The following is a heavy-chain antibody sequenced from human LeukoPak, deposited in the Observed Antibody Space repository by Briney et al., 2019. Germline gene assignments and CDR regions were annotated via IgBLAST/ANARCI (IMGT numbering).Heavy chain of an antibody. D-gene: IGHD2-2*01. V-gene: IGHV3-23*01. CDR2: ISGSGGST. Sequence: GGSLRLSCAASGFTFSSYAMSWVRQAPGKGLEWVSAISGSGGSTYYADSVKGRFTISRDNSKNTLYLQMNSLRAEDTAVYYCAKPIGGYCSSTSCYVGYWDQGTLVTVSS. J-gene: IGHJ4*02. CDR3: AKPIGGYCSSTSCYVGY. CDR1: GFTFSSYA.